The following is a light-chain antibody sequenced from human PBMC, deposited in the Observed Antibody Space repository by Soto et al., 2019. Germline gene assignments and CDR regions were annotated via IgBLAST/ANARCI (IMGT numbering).Light chain of an antibody. CDR3: QQYETSPLT. V-gene: IGKV1-16*01. CDR2: GAS. CDR1: QGIRKD. Sequence: DIEMTQSPSSLSASVGDRVTITCRASQGIRKDLAWYKQKPGKAPQILIYGASTLQTGVASRFRGSGSGTDFTLTISSLQPDDSETYYCQQYETSPLTFGQGTRLEIK. J-gene: IGKJ5*01.